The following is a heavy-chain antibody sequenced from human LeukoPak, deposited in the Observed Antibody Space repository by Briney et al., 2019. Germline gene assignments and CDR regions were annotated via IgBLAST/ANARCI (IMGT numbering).Heavy chain of an antibody. V-gene: IGHV4-30-4*01. CDR2: IYYSGST. J-gene: IGHJ3*02. D-gene: IGHD2-2*01. CDR1: GGSISSGDYY. Sequence: SETLSLTCTVSGGSISSGDYYWSWIRQPPGKGLEWIGYIYYSGSTYYNPSLKSRVTISVDTSKNQFSLKLSSVTAADTAVYYCANGSSTSSHAFDIWGQGTMVTVSS. CDR3: ANGSSTSSHAFDI.